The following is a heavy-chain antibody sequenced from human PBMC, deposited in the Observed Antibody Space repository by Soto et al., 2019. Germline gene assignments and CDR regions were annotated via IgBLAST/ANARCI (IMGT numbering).Heavy chain of an antibody. Sequence: GGSLRLSCEGSGFTFSNYAMTWVRQAPGKGLEWVSALSSGGYTYYADSVKGRFTISRDNSKNTLDLLMNSLKSDDTAVYYCTKIAVPGAWGRWWFNSWGQGTLVTVSS. V-gene: IGHV3-23*01. CDR2: LSSGGYT. CDR1: GFTFSNYA. D-gene: IGHD6-19*01. CDR3: TKIAVPGAWGRWWFNS. J-gene: IGHJ5*01.